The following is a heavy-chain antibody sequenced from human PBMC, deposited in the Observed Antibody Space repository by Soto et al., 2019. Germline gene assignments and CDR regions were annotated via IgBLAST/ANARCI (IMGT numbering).Heavy chain of an antibody. Sequence: QLQLQESGPGLVKPSQTLSLTCTVSGGSISSGGSYWSWVRQHPGKGLEWIGYIFYSGTTYFNPSLKSRVTMSLDTSKNQFSLKLSSVTAADTAVYYCATSSVTIFGMLVSYYFVYWGQGTLVTVPS. D-gene: IGHD3-3*01. V-gene: IGHV4-31*03. J-gene: IGHJ4*02. CDR2: IFYSGTT. CDR3: ATSSVTIFGMLVSYYFVY. CDR1: GGSISSGGSY.